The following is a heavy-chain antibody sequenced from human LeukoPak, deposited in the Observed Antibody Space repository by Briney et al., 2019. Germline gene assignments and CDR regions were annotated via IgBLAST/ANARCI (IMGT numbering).Heavy chain of an antibody. D-gene: IGHD2-2*01. J-gene: IGHJ4*02. CDR1: GYSFTTYW. V-gene: IGHV5-51*01. Sequence: GESLKISCRGSGYSFTTYWIGWVRQMPGKGLEWMGIIYPGDSDSRYSPSFQRQVTMSVAKSISAAYLNWSSLNGPDTPMSDFARRQGCSNTACPPDSWGEGTLVTVSS. CDR2: IYPGDSDS. CDR3: ARRQGCSNTACPPDS.